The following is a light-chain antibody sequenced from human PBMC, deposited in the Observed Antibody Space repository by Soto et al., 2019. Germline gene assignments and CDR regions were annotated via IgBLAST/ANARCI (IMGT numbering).Light chain of an antibody. Sequence: DIQMTQSPSSLSASVGDRVTISCQASQDISRFLNWYRQKPGKAPTLLIYDASTLQSGVPSRFSGLGSGTDFALTITSLQPDDSATYYCQQSYTTVYSFGQGTKV. CDR2: DAS. CDR1: QDISRF. CDR3: QQSYTTVYS. V-gene: IGKV1-39*01. J-gene: IGKJ2*01.